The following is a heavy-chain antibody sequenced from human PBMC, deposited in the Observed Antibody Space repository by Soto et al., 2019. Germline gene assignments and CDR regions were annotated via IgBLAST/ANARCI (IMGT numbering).Heavy chain of an antibody. CDR2: FDPEDGET. CDR3: ATTSPIYYVFLTVFFDY. J-gene: IGHJ4*02. Sequence: GASVKVSCKVPGYTLTELSMHWVRQAPGKGLEWMGGFDPEDGETIYAQKFQGRDTMTEDTSTDTAYMELSSLRSEDTAVYYCATTSPIYYVFLTVFFDYWGQGPLVPFSS. V-gene: IGHV1-24*01. D-gene: IGHD3-9*01. CDR1: GYTLTELS.